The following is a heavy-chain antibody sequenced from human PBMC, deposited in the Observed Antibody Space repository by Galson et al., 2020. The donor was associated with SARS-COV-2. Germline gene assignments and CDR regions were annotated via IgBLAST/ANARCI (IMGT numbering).Heavy chain of an antibody. D-gene: IGHD3-22*01. V-gene: IGHV3-33*01. CDR3: ARDLYYDSSGYWGAYGGDY. Sequence: GESLKISCAASGFTFSSYGMHWVRQAPGKGLEWVAVIWYDGSNKYYADSVKGRFTISRDNSKNTLYLQMNSLRAEDTAVYYCARDLYYDSSGYWGAYGGDYWGQGTLVTVSS. J-gene: IGHJ4*02. CDR2: IWYDGSNK. CDR1: GFTFSSYG.